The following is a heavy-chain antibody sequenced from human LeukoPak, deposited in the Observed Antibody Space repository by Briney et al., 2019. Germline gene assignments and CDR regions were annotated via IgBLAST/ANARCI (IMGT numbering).Heavy chain of an antibody. CDR3: ARGRDDSSGYYYGSYDY. D-gene: IGHD3-22*01. CDR1: GYTFTSYG. CDR2: IIPIFGIA. V-gene: IGHV1-69*10. Sequence: ASVKVSCKASGYTFTSYGISWVRQAPGQGLEWMGGIIPIFGIANYAQKFQGRVTITRDTSASTAYMELSSLRSEDTAVYYCARGRDDSSGYYYGSYDYWGQGTLVTVSS. J-gene: IGHJ4*02.